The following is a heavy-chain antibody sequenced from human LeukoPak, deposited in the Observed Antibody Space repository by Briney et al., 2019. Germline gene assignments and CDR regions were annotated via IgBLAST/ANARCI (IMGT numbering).Heavy chain of an antibody. D-gene: IGHD2-21*02. Sequence: GGSLRLSCAASGFTFSSHGMNWVRQTPGKGLEWVSGTNWDGGRTGYADSVKGRFTISRDNAKNSLYLQMNSLRVEDTAMYYCARDGLRRPPTPYCGGDCPLDYWGQGTLVSVSS. CDR3: ARDGLRRPPTPYCGGDCPLDY. CDR1: GFTFSSHG. J-gene: IGHJ4*02. CDR2: TNWDGGRT. V-gene: IGHV3-20*04.